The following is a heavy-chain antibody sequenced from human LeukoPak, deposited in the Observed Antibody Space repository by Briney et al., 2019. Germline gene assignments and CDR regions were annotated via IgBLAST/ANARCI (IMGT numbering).Heavy chain of an antibody. J-gene: IGHJ4*02. CDR3: ARIRFSTFGGVGAPVYFDY. V-gene: IGHV1-18*01. CDR2: ISAYNGNT. CDR1: GYTFTSYG. D-gene: IGHD3-16*01. Sequence: ASVKVSCKASGYTFTSYGISWVRQAPGQGLEWMGWISAYNGNTNYAQKLQGRVTMTTDTSTSTAYMELRSLRSDDTAVYYCARIRFSTFGGVGAPVYFDYWGQGTLVTVSS.